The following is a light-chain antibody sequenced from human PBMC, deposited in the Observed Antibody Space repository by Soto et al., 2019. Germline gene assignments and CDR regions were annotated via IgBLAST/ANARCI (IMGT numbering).Light chain of an antibody. CDR3: SSYTSSSTLG. Sequence: QSVLTQSASVSGSPGQSITISCTGTSSDVGGYNYVSWYQQHPGKAPKLMIYDVSNRPSGVSNRFSGSKSGNTASLTISGLQAEDEADYYCSSYTSSSTLGFGGGTKVTVL. V-gene: IGLV2-14*01. J-gene: IGLJ2*01. CDR2: DVS. CDR1: SSDVGGYNY.